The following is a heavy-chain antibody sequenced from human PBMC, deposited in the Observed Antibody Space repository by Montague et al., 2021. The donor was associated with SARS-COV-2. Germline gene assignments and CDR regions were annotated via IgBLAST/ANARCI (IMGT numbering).Heavy chain of an antibody. CDR1: GDSITNHY. V-gene: IGHV4-4*07. D-gene: IGHD3-10*01. Sequence: SETLSLTCIVSGDSITNHYWSWIRQPAGKGLEWIGRMHFTGKTNFSPFFSSRLTMSADTSKNHLSLKLTSVTAADTAIDFCARDRFDFGAGRQGTIDFWGQGTLVTVSS. CDR3: ARDRFDFGAGRQGTIDF. CDR2: MHFTGKT. J-gene: IGHJ4*02.